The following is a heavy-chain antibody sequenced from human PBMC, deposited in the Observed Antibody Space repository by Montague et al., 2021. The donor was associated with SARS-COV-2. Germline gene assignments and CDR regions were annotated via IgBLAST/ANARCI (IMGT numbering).Heavy chain of an antibody. CDR2: IHYSGT. V-gene: IGHV4-39*07. Sequence: SETLSLTCTVSGGSISDSNYLWGWIRQPPGKGLEWIGDIHYSGTXYNPSLRSRVTMSRDLSENQFSLRLRSVAAVDTALYYCARSLISASGTGSNFDSWGQGTLVAVSS. D-gene: IGHD6-13*01. J-gene: IGHJ4*02. CDR3: ARSLISASGTGSNFDS. CDR1: GGSISDSNYL.